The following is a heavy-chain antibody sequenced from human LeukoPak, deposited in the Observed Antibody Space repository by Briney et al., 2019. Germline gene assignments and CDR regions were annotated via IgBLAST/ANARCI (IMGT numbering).Heavy chain of an antibody. CDR1: GGSISSYY. V-gene: IGHV4-4*07. CDR3: ARVRRGYYYGSGSYANYYYYMDV. CDR2: IYTSGST. Sequence: PSETLSLTCTVSGGSISSYYWSWIRQPAGKGLEWIGRIYTSGSTNYNPSLKSRVTMSVDTSKNQFSLKLSSVTAADTAVYYCARVRRGYYYGSGSYANYYYYMDVWGKGTTVTISS. D-gene: IGHD3-10*01. J-gene: IGHJ6*03.